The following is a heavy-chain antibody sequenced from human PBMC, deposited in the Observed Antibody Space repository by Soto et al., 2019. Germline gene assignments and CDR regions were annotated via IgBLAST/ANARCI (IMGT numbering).Heavy chain of an antibody. Sequence: ASVKVSCKASGYTFTSYGLSWVRQAPGQGLEWMGWINGYTGNTNYAQKFQGRVTMTTDTSTNTAYLDLWTLISDDTAVYYCAREGVAPYYYYGMDVWGQGTPVTVSS. D-gene: IGHD5-12*01. CDR1: GYTFTSYG. J-gene: IGHJ6*02. CDR2: INGYTGNT. V-gene: IGHV1-18*01. CDR3: AREGVAPYYYYGMDV.